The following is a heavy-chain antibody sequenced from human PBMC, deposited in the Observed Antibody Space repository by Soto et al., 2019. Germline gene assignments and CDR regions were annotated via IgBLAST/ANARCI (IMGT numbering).Heavy chain of an antibody. Sequence: GGSRRLSCAASGFTFSSYSMNWVRQAPGKGLEWVSYISSSSTIYYADSVKGRFTISRDNAKNSLYLQMNSLRDEDTAVYYCARGDYGGNKWGQGTLVTVSS. CDR1: GFTFSSYS. D-gene: IGHD4-17*01. V-gene: IGHV3-48*02. CDR3: ARGDYGGNK. CDR2: ISSSSTI. J-gene: IGHJ4*02.